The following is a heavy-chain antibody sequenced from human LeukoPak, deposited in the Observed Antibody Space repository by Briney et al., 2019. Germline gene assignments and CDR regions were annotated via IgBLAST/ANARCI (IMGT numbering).Heavy chain of an antibody. D-gene: IGHD6-13*01. V-gene: IGHV4-34*01. J-gene: IGHJ3*02. CDR2: INHSGST. CDR1: GGSFSGYY. Sequence: SETLSLTCAVYGGSFSGYYWSWIRQPPGKGLEWIGEINHSGSTNYNPSLKSRVTISVDTSKNQFSLKLSSVTAADTAVYYCARGSAYSSSWYVGRNAFDIWGQGTMVTVSS. CDR3: ARGSAYSSSWYVGRNAFDI.